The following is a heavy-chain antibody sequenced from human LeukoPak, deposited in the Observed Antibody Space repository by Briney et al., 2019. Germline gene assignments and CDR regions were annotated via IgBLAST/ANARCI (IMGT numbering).Heavy chain of an antibody. D-gene: IGHD3-3*01. CDR1: GDSVSSNSAA. CDR3: AREGYYDFWSGSNYYYGMDV. Sequence: SQTLSLTCAISGDSVSSNSAAWNWIRQSPSRGLEWLGRTYYRSKWYNDYAVSVKSRITINPDTSKNQFSLQLNSVTPEDTAVYYCAREGYYDFWSGSNYYYGMDVWGQGTTVTVSS. J-gene: IGHJ6*02. CDR2: TYYRSKWYN. V-gene: IGHV6-1*01.